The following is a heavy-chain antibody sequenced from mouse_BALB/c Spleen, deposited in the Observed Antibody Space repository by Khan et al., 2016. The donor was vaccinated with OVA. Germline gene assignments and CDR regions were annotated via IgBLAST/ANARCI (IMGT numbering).Heavy chain of an antibody. CDR2: ISYSGNT. CDR3: ARVYGGDFDY. D-gene: IGHD2-10*02. J-gene: IGHJ2*01. V-gene: IGHV3-2*02. CDR1: GYSITSDYA. Sequence: EVQLVESGPGLVKPSQSLSLTCTVTGYSITSDYAWNWIRQFPGNKLEWMGFISYSGNTNYNQSLKSRISITRETSKNQFFLQLNSVTTEDTATYYCARVYGGDFDYWGQGTTLTVAS.